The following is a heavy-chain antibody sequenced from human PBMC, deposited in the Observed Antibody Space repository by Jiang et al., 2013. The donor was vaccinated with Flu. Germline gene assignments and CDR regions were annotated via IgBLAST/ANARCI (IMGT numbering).Heavy chain of an antibody. J-gene: IGHJ5*02. D-gene: IGHD3-10*01. V-gene: IGHV4-30-2*01. Sequence: GSGLVKPSQTLSLTCAVSGGSISSGGYSWSWIRQPPGKGLEWIGYIYHSGSTYYNPSLKSRVTISVDRSKNQFSLKLSSVTAADTAVYYCAREASDDGSGSYPWFDPWGQGTLVTVSS. CDR3: AREASDDGSGSYPWFDP. CDR2: IYHSGST. CDR1: GGSISSGGYS.